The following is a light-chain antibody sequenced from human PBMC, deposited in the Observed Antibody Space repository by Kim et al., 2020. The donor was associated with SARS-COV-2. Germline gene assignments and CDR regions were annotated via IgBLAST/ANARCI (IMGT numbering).Light chain of an antibody. J-gene: IGKJ4*01. CDR1: QDISNS. V-gene: IGKV1-16*01. CDR2: GTS. Sequence: DIQMTQSPSSLSASVGERVTITCRASQDISNSLAWFQQKPGKAPKSLIYGTSNLQSGVPPRFSGSGFGTDFTLTITSLQPEDFATYYCQKYHSDPLSVGGGTKVDIK. CDR3: QKYHSDPLS.